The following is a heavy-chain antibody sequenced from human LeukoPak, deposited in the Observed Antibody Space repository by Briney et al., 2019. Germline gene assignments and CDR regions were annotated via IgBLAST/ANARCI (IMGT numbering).Heavy chain of an antibody. D-gene: IGHD1-26*01. J-gene: IGHJ4*02. CDR3: AREEWELLYYFDY. V-gene: IGHV1-69*04. CDR2: IIPILGIA. CDR1: GGTFSSYA. Sequence: GASVKVSCKASGGTFSSYAISWVRQAPGQGLEWMGRIIPILGIANHAQKFQGRVTITADKSTSTAYMELSSLRSEDTAVYYCAREEWELLYYFDYWGQGTLVTVSS.